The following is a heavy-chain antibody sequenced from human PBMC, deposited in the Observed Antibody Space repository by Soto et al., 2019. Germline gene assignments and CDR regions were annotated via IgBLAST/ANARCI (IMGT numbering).Heavy chain of an antibody. D-gene: IGHD3-10*01. CDR2: IYWDDDK. CDR1: GFSLSSSGVG. J-gene: IGHJ4*02. Sequence: QITLKESGPTLVRPTQTLTLTCTFSGFSLSSSGVGVGWIRQPPGKALEWLALIYWDDDKRYSPSLKSRLTITKDTSKNQVVLTLTKLDTVDTATYYCARGGWTTYYSPFFDSWGQGTLVTVSS. CDR3: ARGGWTTYYSPFFDS. V-gene: IGHV2-5*02.